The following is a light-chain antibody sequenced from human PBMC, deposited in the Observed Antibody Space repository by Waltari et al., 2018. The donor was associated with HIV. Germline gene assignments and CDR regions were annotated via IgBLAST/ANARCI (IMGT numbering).Light chain of an antibody. J-gene: IGLJ3*02. CDR2: KHT. Sequence: SYELTQPPSVSVSPGQTARTTSPGDALPKQYAFWCQQRPGHAPVLVVYKHTAGTSGMPVRFSGSSSGRTATLTIIGVQAQDEDDYHCQSADSNASLWVFGGGTKLTVL. CDR3: QSADSNASLWV. CDR1: ALPKQY. V-gene: IGLV3-25*03.